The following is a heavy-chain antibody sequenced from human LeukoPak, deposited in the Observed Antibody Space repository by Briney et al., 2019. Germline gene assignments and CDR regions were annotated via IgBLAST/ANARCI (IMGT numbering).Heavy chain of an antibody. J-gene: IGHJ4*02. D-gene: IGHD5-12*01. CDR3: ARVAVHGYSDY. CDR1: GGSISGFY. CDR2: IYYSGNT. Sequence: SETLSLTCTVSGGSISGFYWSWIRQPPGKGLEWIGYIYYSGNTNYNPSLRSRVTIPVDTSKNQFSLKLSSVTAADTAVYYCARVAVHGYSDYWGLGTLVTVSS. V-gene: IGHV4-59*01.